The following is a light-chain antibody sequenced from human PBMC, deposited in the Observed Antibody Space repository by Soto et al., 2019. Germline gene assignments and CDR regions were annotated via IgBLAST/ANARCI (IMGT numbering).Light chain of an antibody. CDR1: QSVFGY. Sequence: EVVLTQSPATLSLSPGDRATLSCRASQSVFGYLAWYQHKPGQAPRLLIYDAYQRATGVPARFSGSGSETDVSLIISSLEPEDFAVYYCQQRSDSPPLTFGGGTKVEIK. J-gene: IGKJ4*01. CDR2: DAY. V-gene: IGKV3-11*01. CDR3: QQRSDSPPLT.